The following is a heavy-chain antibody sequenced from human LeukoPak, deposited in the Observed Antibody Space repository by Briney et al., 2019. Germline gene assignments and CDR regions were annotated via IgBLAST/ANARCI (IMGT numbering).Heavy chain of an antibody. D-gene: IGHD2-21*02. CDR1: GGSISSSSYY. CDR2: IYYSGST. V-gene: IGHV4-39*07. Sequence: SETLSLTCTVSGGSISSSSYYWGWIRQPPGKGLEWIGSIYYSGSTYYNPSLKSRVTISVDTSKNQFSLKLSSVTAADTAVYYCARDDLTAPGAFDIWGQGTMVTVSS. CDR3: ARDDLTAPGAFDI. J-gene: IGHJ3*02.